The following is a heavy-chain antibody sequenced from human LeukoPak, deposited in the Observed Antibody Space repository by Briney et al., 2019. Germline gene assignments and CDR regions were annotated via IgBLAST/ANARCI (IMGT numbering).Heavy chain of an antibody. V-gene: IGHV4-39*07. CDR3: ARGGPNPIYDHYLDV. CDR1: GGSISSSTYY. CDR2: VYKSGST. J-gene: IGHJ6*03. Sequence: SETLSLTCTVSGGSISSSTYYWGWIRQPPGKEMEWIGNVYKSGSTYYKTSLKSRVTTSVDTSKNQFFLKLRSVTAADTAVYYCARGGPNPIYDHYLDVWGKGTPVIVSS.